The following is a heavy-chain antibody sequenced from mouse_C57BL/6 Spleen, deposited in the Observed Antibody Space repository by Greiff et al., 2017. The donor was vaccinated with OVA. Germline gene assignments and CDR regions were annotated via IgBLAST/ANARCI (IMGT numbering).Heavy chain of an antibody. Sequence: VQLQQSGPELVKPGASVKIPCKASGYTFTDYYMNWVKQSHGKSLEWIGDINPNNGGTSYNQKFKGKATLTVDKSSSTAYMELRSLTSEDSAVYYCARSPNYYGSSYHFDYWGQGTTLTVSS. J-gene: IGHJ2*01. V-gene: IGHV1-26*01. D-gene: IGHD1-1*01. CDR1: GYTFTDYY. CDR2: INPNNGGT. CDR3: ARSPNYYGSSYHFDY.